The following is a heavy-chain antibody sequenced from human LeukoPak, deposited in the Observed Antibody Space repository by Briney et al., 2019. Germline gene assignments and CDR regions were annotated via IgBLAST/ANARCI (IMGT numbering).Heavy chain of an antibody. CDR2: INWNGGST. Sequence: GGSLRLSCAASGFTFDDYGMSWVRQAPGKGLEWVSGINWNGGSTGYADSVKGRFTISRDNAKNSLYLQMNSLRAEDTAVYYCAMGGFGRRFDYWGQGTLVTVSS. CDR3: AMGGFGRRFDY. CDR1: GFTFDDYG. J-gene: IGHJ4*02. D-gene: IGHD3-10*01. V-gene: IGHV3-20*04.